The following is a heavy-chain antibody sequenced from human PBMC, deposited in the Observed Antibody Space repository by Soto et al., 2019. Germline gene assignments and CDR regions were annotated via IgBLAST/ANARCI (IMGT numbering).Heavy chain of an antibody. CDR2: IDPSDSYT. Sequence: PGESLKISCKGSGYSFTSYWISWVRQMPGKGLEWMGRIDPSDSYTNYSPSFQGHVTISADKSINTAYLQWSSLKASDTAMYYCARSEANVVVPAAMAPYYYYGMDVWGQGTTVTVSS. CDR3: ARSEANVVVPAAMAPYYYYGMDV. V-gene: IGHV5-10-1*01. J-gene: IGHJ6*02. D-gene: IGHD2-2*01. CDR1: GYSFTSYW.